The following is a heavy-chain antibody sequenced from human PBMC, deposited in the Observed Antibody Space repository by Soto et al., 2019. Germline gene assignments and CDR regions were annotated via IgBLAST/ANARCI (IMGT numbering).Heavy chain of an antibody. V-gene: IGHV2-26*01. CDR2: IFSTDER. Sequence: QVTLKESGHVVVKPTETLTLTCTVSGFSLTNDLMGVRWLRQPHGKALEWLAHIFSTDERAYSTPLQTRLTTDKDNSTRQVVRVMNNKVTVDADTYYCARMIRDSWDYWGQGIMDTV. CDR3: ARMIRDSWDY. J-gene: IGHJ4*02. D-gene: IGHD6-13*01. CDR1: GFSLTNDLMG.